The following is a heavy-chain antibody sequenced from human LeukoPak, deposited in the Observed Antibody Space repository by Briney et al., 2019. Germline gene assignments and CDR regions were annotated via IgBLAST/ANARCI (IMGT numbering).Heavy chain of an antibody. CDR2: IYYIRNT. Sequence: SETLSLTCTVSGGSVGSGGYYWSWIRQPPGGGLEWIGDIYYIRNTNYNPSLKSRVTMSLDPSKNQFSLKLNSVTAADTAVYYCARTQSQSGSYRYYVAYWGQGTLVTVSS. CDR3: ARTQSQSGSYRYYVAY. D-gene: IGHD1-26*01. J-gene: IGHJ4*02. CDR1: GGSVGSGGYY. V-gene: IGHV4-61*08.